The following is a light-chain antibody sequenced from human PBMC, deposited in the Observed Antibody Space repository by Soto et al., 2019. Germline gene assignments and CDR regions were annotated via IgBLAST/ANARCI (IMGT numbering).Light chain of an antibody. Sequence: QSVLTQPASLSGSPGQSITISCTGTSSDVGGYNYVSWYQQHPGKAPKLMIYEVSNRPSGVSNRFSGSKSGNTASLTISGLQAEDEADYYCTAWDDTLNGVVFGGGTKLTVL. J-gene: IGLJ2*01. CDR3: TAWDDTLNGVV. CDR1: SSDVGGYNY. CDR2: EVS. V-gene: IGLV2-14*01.